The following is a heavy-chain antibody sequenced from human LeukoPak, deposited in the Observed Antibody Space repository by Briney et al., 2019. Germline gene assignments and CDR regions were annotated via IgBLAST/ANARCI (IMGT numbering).Heavy chain of an antibody. CDR1: GYSFTSYW. D-gene: IGHD5-12*01. J-gene: IGHJ4*02. CDR3: ARQGGSYLGQLLDY. Sequence: GESLMISCNCSGYSFTSYWIGLVQQTPGEGLGWMGIIYPGDSDTRYSPSFQRKVTISTDKSISTACLQWSSLKASDTAMYYCARQGGSYLGQLLDYWGQGTLVTVSS. CDR2: IYPGDSDT. V-gene: IGHV5-51*07.